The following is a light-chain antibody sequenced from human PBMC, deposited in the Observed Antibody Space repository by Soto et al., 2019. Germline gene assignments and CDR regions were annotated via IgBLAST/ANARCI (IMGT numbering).Light chain of an antibody. V-gene: IGKV2-30*01. CDR1: QSLVYSGGNTY. Sequence: DVAMTQSPLSLPVTLGQPASISCRSSQSLVYSGGNTYLNWFQQRPGQSPRRLIYKVSNRDSGVPDRFSGSGSGTDFTLKISRVEAEDVGVYYCMQGTHWPWTFGQGTKVEIK. CDR3: MQGTHWPWT. J-gene: IGKJ1*01. CDR2: KVS.